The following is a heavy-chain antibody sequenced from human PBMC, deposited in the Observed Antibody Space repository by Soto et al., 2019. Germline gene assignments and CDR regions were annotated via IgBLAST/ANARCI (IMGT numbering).Heavy chain of an antibody. CDR2: IYRSGST. D-gene: IGHD3-10*01. Sequence: QLQLQESGSGLVKPSQTLSLTCAVSGGSISSGGYSWSWIRQPPGKGLEWIGYIYRSGSTYYNPALRRRVTISVARSKNQFSLKLSAVTAADTAVYYCARAIGWFGALVGGYYFDYWGQGTLVTVSS. J-gene: IGHJ4*02. CDR1: GGSISSGGYS. V-gene: IGHV4-30-2*01. CDR3: ARAIGWFGALVGGYYFDY.